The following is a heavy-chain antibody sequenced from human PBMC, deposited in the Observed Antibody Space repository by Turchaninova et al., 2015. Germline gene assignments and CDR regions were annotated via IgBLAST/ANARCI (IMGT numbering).Heavy chain of an antibody. J-gene: IGHJ3*02. CDR1: GFTFSSYG. Sequence: QVQLVESGGGVVQPGGSLRLSCAASGFTFSSYGMHWVRQAPGKGLDWGALIRYDGSNKYYADSVKGRFTISRDNSKSTLYLQMNSLRAEDTAVYYCATLPYDALDIWGQGTMVTVSS. CDR2: IRYDGSNK. V-gene: IGHV3-30*02. CDR3: ATLPYDALDI.